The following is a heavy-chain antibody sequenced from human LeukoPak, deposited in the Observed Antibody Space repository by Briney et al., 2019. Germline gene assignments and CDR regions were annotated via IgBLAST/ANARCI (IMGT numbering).Heavy chain of an antibody. CDR3: LRDATGAGDY. D-gene: IGHD3-10*01. CDR2: ITSDGGTT. J-gene: IGHJ4*02. V-gene: IGHV3-64D*09. Sequence: GGSLRLSCSASGFTFRNYAMHWVRQTPGKGLEYVSAITSDGGTTYYADSVKGRFTISRDNSKNTLYLQMSSLRAEDTAVYYCLRDATGAGDYWGQGTLVTVSS. CDR1: GFTFRNYA.